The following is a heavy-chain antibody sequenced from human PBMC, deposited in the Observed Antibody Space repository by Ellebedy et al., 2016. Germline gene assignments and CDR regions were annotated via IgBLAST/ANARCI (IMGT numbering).Heavy chain of an antibody. CDR3: ARRRTYLSGFDL. J-gene: IGHJ4*02. D-gene: IGHD2/OR15-2a*01. Sequence: GESLKISCEDSGNSFSPYWIAWVRQMPGKGLEWMGIIHSGGSESRYSPSFQGQVTISVDKSVNTAYLQWTSLKASDTAFYYCARRRTYLSGFDLWGQGTLVIVSS. CDR2: IHSGGSES. V-gene: IGHV5-51*01. CDR1: GNSFSPYW.